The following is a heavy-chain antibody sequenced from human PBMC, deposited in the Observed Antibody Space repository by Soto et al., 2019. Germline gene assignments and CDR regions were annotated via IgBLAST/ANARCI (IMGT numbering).Heavy chain of an antibody. CDR3: ASGAYNHTSGSSY. Sequence: QVQLQESGPGLVKPSQTLSVTCTVSGDSINSGSDYWSWIRQHPGKGLEWIGYIYYSGSTYYNPSLKSRVTISVDPSKNQFALKLSSVTAADTAVYYCASGAYNHTSGSSYWGQGILVTVSS. V-gene: IGHV4-31*03. CDR1: GDSINSGSDY. J-gene: IGHJ4*02. D-gene: IGHD3-22*01. CDR2: IYYSGST.